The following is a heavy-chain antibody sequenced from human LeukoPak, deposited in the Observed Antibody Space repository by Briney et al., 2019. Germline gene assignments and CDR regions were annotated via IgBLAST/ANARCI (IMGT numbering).Heavy chain of an antibody. CDR3: ARVKNYCSGGSCYSDYFDY. D-gene: IGHD2-15*01. J-gene: IGHJ4*02. CDR1: GFTFDDYG. V-gene: IGHV3-20*04. Sequence: GGSLRLSCAASGFTFDDYGMTWVRRAPGKGLEWVSGITWNGGTTGYADSVKGRFTISRDNAKNSLSLQMNSLRAEDTASYYCARVKNYCSGGSCYSDYFDYWGQGTLVTVSS. CDR2: ITWNGGTT.